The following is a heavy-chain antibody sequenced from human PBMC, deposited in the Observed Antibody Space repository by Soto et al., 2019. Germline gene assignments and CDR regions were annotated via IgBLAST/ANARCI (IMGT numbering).Heavy chain of an antibody. V-gene: IGHV3-73*01. CDR1: GFTFSGSA. Sequence: GGSLRLSCAASGFTFSGSAMHWVRQAPGKGLEWVGRIRSKANSYATAYAASGKGRFTIDRDDSKNTAHLQMNSLKTEDAAVYNCTSLPTPLRFLAWSPVDWHYYGMDVWGQGTSVTVSS. J-gene: IGHJ6*02. CDR3: TSLPTPLRFLAWSPVDWHYYGMDV. CDR2: IRSKANSYAT. D-gene: IGHD3-3*01.